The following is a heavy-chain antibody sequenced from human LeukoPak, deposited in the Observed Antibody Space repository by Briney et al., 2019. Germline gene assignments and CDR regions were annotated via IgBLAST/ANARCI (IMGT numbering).Heavy chain of an antibody. Sequence: PSETLSLTCTVSGGSISSYYWSWIRQPPGKGLEWIGYIYYSGSTNYNPSLKSRVTISVDTSKNRFSLKLSSVTAADTAVYYCARVLGYCSSTSCYPYNWFDPWGQGTLVTVSS. D-gene: IGHD2-2*01. J-gene: IGHJ5*02. CDR2: IYYSGST. V-gene: IGHV4-59*01. CDR3: ARVLGYCSSTSCYPYNWFDP. CDR1: GGSISSYY.